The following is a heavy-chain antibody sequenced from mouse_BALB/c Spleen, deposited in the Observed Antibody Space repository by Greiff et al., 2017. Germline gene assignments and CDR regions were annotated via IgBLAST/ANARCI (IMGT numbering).Heavy chain of an antibody. CDR3: ARFYYGNYVLAY. J-gene: IGHJ3*01. V-gene: IGHV3-2*02. CDR2: ISYSGST. D-gene: IGHD2-1*01. Sequence: EVQLVESGPGLVKPSQSLSLTCTVTGYSITSDYAWNWIRQFPGNKLEWMGYISYSGSTSYNPSLKSRISITRDTSKNQFFLQLNSVTTEDTATYYCARFYYGNYVLAYWGQGTLVTVSA. CDR1: GYSITSDYA.